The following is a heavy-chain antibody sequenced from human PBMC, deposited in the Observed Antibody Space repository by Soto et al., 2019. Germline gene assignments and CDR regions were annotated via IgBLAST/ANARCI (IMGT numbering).Heavy chain of an antibody. CDR1: GGPMNNYY. J-gene: IGHJ6*02. Sequence: QVQLQESGPGLVKPSETLSLTCTIAGGPMNNYYCSWFRQPRGQGLEWIGYMGYNGFTRYNPSLRSRVAISLATAKNQFSLNLSSVTAAYTALYYCARQGFGELHGLLDVWGQGITVTVSS. CDR2: MGYNGFT. V-gene: IGHV4-59*08. CDR3: ARQGFGELHGLLDV. D-gene: IGHD3-10*01.